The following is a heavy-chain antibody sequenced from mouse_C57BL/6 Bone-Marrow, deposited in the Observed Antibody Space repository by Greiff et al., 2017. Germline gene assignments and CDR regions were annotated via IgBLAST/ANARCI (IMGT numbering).Heavy chain of an antibody. J-gene: IGHJ1*03. CDR3: ARRGVVATPDWYFDV. Sequence: DVKLVESGGDLVKPGGSLKLSCAASGFTFSSYGMSWVRQTPDKRLEWVATISSGGSYTYYPDSVKGRFTISRDNAKNTMYLQMSSLKSEDTAMYYGARRGVVATPDWYFDVWGTGTTVTVSS. CDR1: GFTFSSYG. CDR2: ISSGGSYT. D-gene: IGHD1-1*01. V-gene: IGHV5-6*02.